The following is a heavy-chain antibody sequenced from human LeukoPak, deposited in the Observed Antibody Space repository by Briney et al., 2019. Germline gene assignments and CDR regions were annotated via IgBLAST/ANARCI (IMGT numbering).Heavy chain of an antibody. J-gene: IGHJ4*02. CDR2: IIPIFGTA. CDR1: GGTFSSYA. D-gene: IGHD2-8*01. V-gene: IGHV1-69*13. CDR3: ARVRVGGRMGFFFDY. Sequence: SVKVSCKASGGTFSSYAISWVRQAPGQGLEWMGGIIPIFGTANYAQKFQGRVTVTADESTSTAYMELSSLRSEDTAVYYCARVRVGGRMGFFFDYWGQGTLVTVSS.